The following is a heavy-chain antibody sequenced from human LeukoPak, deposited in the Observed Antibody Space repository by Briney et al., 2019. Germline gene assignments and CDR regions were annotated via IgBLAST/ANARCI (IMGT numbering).Heavy chain of an antibody. D-gene: IGHD6-13*01. J-gene: IGHJ4*02. CDR3: ARVLDSSSWARYYFDY. CDR1: GYTFTSYT. V-gene: IGHV1-2*02. Sequence: GASVKVSCKASGYTFTSYTMNWVRQAPGQGLEWMGWINPNSGGTNYAQKFQGRVTMTRDTSISTAYMELSRLRSDDTAVYYCARVLDSSSWARYYFDYWGQGTLVTVSS. CDR2: INPNSGGT.